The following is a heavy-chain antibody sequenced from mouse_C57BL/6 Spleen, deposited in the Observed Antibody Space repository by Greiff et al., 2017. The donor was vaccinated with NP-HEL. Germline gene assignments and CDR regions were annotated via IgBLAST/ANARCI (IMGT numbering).Heavy chain of an antibody. CDR2: INPNNGGI. CDR1: GYTFTDYY. D-gene: IGHD3-3*01. Sequence: EVQLQQSGPELVKPGASVKISCKASGYTFTDYYMNWVKQSHGKSLEWIGDINPNNGGISYNQKFKGKATLTVDTSSSTAYMELRSLTSEDSAVYYCARDNYFAYWGQGTLVTVSA. V-gene: IGHV1-26*01. CDR3: ARDNYFAY. J-gene: IGHJ3*01.